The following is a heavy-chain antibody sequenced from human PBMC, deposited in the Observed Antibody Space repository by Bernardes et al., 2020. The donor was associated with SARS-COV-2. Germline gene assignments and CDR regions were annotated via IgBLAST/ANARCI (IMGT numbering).Heavy chain of an antibody. Sequence: GSLRLSCAASGFTFSSYWMSWVRQAPGKGLEWVANIKQDGSEKYYVDSVKGRFTISRDNAKNSLYLQMNSLRAEDTAVYYCASGQTGTTYYYYGMDVWGQGTTVTVSS. J-gene: IGHJ6*02. CDR2: IKQDGSEK. CDR1: GFTFSSYW. D-gene: IGHD1-7*01. V-gene: IGHV3-7*01. CDR3: ASGQTGTTYYYYGMDV.